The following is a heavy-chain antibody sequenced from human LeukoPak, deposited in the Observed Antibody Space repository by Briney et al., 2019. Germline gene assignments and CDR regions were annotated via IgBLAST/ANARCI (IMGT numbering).Heavy chain of an antibody. CDR2: IIPFLGIA. D-gene: IGHD3-10*01. Sequence: SVKVSCKASGGTFSSYTISWVRQAPGQGLEWMGRIIPFLGIANYAQKFQGRVTITADKSTSTAYMELSSLRSEDTAVYYCARCLGYGMVRGVIVDNWFDPWGQGTLVTVSS. V-gene: IGHV1-69*02. CDR1: GGTFSSYT. J-gene: IGHJ5*02. CDR3: ARCLGYGMVRGVIVDNWFDP.